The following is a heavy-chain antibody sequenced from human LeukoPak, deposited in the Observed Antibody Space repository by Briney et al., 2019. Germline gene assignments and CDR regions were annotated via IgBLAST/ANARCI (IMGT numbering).Heavy chain of an antibody. CDR2: INHSGST. D-gene: IGHD1-26*01. V-gene: IGHV4-34*01. CDR3: ARIMLSWREFDC. CDR1: GGSFSGYF. J-gene: IGHJ4*02. Sequence: SETLPLTCAVYGGSFSGYFWSWIRQPPGKGLEWIGEINHSGSTNYSPSLKSRVTISVDTSKNQFSLKLSSVTAADTAVYYCARIMLSWREFDCWGQGTLVTVSS.